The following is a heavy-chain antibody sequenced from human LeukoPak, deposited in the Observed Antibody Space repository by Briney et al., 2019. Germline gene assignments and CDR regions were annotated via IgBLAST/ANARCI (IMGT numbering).Heavy chain of an antibody. V-gene: IGHV3-21*01. CDR2: FTSTSDFL. Sequence: GGSLRLSCAASGFTFSTYNMTWVRQAPGKGLEWVSSFTSTSDFLNDADSMKGRFTISRDNANNLLYLQMNSLRAEDTAVYYCARESFGGWFGELYSGPYYYYGMDVWGQGTTVTVSS. CDR1: GFTFSTYN. J-gene: IGHJ6*02. CDR3: ARESFGGWFGELYSGPYYYYGMDV. D-gene: IGHD3-10*01.